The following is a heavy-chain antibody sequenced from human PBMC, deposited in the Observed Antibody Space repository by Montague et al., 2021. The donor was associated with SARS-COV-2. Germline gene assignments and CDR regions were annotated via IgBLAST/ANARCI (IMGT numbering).Heavy chain of an antibody. CDR3: ARLGDGVVPSPILGVGPYYSYYYMDV. J-gene: IGHJ6*03. Sequence: SETLSLTCAVHGGSFSTYSWNWIRQPLGKGLEWIGEIHHGGSTNYNPSLKSRVTISADTSMNQFSLKLTSVAAADTAVYYCARLGDGVVPSPILGVGPYYSYYYMDVWGKGTTVTVS. V-gene: IGHV4-34*01. CDR2: IHHGGST. D-gene: IGHD3-10*01. CDR1: GGSFSTYS.